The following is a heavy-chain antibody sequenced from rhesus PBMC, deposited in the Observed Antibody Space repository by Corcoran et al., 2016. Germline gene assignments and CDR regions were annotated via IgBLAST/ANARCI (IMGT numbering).Heavy chain of an antibody. J-gene: IGHJ4*01. Sequence: QVQLQESGPGLVKPSETLSVTCAVSGDSISRGSYYWSWIRPPPGKGLEWIGYISYSGSNSYNLSLNSRVTISRHTSKNQFSLKLSAVTAADTAVYYCASDASHPDYWGQGVLVTVSS. V-gene: IGHV4-122*02. D-gene: IGHD2-15*01. CDR3: ASDASHPDY. CDR1: GDSISRGSYY. CDR2: ISYSGSN.